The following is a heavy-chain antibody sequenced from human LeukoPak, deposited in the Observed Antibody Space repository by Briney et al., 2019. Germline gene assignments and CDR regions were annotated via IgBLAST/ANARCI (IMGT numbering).Heavy chain of an antibody. V-gene: IGHV3-43*02. CDR3: ARTAPTVTPGRFDY. D-gene: IGHD4-17*01. J-gene: IGHJ4*02. CDR1: EFTFDAYA. CDR2: ISGDGDST. Sequence: GGSLRLSCAASEFTFDAYAIHWVRQAPGKGLEWVSLISGDGDSTYYADSVKGRFTISRDNSKDSLYLQMNSLRTEDTALYYCARTAPTVTPGRFDYWGQGTLLTASS.